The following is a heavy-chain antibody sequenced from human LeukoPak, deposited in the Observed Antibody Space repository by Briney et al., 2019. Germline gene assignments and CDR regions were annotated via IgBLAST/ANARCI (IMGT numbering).Heavy chain of an antibody. V-gene: IGHV4-34*01. CDR1: GGSFSGYY. CDR3: ARDPIHRDDYNAD. Sequence: SETLSLTCAVYGGSFSGYYWSWIRQPPGKGLEWIGEINHSGSTNYNPSLKSRVTISIDTSKNQIFLKLSSVTAADTAIYYCARDPIHRDDYNADWGQGALVSVSS. CDR2: INHSGST. J-gene: IGHJ4*02. D-gene: IGHD5-24*01.